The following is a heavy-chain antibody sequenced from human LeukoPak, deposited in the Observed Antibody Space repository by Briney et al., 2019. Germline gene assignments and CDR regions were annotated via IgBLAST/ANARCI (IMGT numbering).Heavy chain of an antibody. D-gene: IGHD3-10*01. V-gene: IGHV4-39*01. Sequence: SETLSLTCAVYGGSFSGYYWGWIRQPPGKGLEWIGSIYYSGTTYYNPSLKSRVTISVDTSKNQFSLKLSSVTAADTALYYCAKHYMGSSYNHGLDCWGQGTLVTVSS. CDR1: GGSFSGYY. J-gene: IGHJ4*02. CDR3: AKHYMGSSYNHGLDC. CDR2: IYYSGTT.